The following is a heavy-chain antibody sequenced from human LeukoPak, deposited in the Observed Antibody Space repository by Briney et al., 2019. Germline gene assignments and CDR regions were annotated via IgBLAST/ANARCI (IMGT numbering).Heavy chain of an antibody. CDR1: GGSFSGYY. CDR3: ARTSLVFRWFDP. D-gene: IGHD3-9*01. J-gene: IGHJ5*02. CDR2: INHSGST. Sequence: SETLSLTCAVYGGSFSGYYWSWIRQPPGKGLEWIGEINHSGSTNYNPSLKSRVTISVDTSKNQFSLKLSSVTAADTAVYYCARTSLVFRWFDPWGQGTLVTVSS. V-gene: IGHV4-34*01.